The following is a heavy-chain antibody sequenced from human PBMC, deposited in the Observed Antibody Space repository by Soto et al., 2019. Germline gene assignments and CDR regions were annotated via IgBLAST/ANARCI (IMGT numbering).Heavy chain of an antibody. V-gene: IGHV3-15*07. J-gene: IGHJ6*02. CDR1: GFTFSHAW. CDR3: ATMGHCSYCVCSYYYYGMDF. D-gene: IGHD2-8*01. Sequence: PGGSLRLSCGASGFTFSHAWMNWVRQAPGKGLEWVGRIKSKIDGGTSDYAAPVKGRFSISRDDSKDTLFLQMNSLKTEDTAVYFCATMGHCSYCVCSYYYYGMDFWGLGTTVTVSS. CDR2: IKSKIDGGTS.